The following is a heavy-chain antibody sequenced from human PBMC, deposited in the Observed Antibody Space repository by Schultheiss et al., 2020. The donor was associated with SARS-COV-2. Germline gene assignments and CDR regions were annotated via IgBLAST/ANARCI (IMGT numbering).Heavy chain of an antibody. CDR2: ISYDGSNK. J-gene: IGHJ4*02. V-gene: IGHV3-30*04. CDR1: GFTFSSYA. D-gene: IGHD3/OR15-3a*01. Sequence: GESLKISCAASGFTFSSYAMHWVRQAPGKGLEWVAVISYDGSNKYYADSVRGRFTISRDNSKNMLFLQMNSLRADDTAVYYCAREGTGRVGASNRLFDYWGQGSQVTVSS. CDR3: AREGTGRVGASNRLFDY.